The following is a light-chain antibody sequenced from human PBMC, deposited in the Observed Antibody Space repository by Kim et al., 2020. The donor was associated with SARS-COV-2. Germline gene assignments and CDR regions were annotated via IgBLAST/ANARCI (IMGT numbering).Light chain of an antibody. CDR2: EVN. CDR3: CSYAGIWV. CDR1: SSDVGNYNL. V-gene: IGLV2-23*02. J-gene: IGLJ3*02. Sequence: QSALTQPASASGSPGQSITISCTGSSSDVGNYNLVSWYQQHPGKAPKLMIYEVNKRPSGVSNRFSGSKSDNTTSMTISGLQVEDEADYYCCSYAGIWVFGGGTQVTVL.